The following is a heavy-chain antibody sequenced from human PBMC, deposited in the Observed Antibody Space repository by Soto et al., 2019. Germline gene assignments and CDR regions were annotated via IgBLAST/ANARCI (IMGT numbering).Heavy chain of an antibody. D-gene: IGHD6-19*01. Sequence: PGGSLRLSCAASGFTFSSYDMHWVRQATGKGLEWVSAIGTAGDTYYPGSVKGRFTISRENAKNSLYLQMNSLRAGDTAVYYCARDRKDYSGVAGTGYWYFDLWGRGTLVTVSS. V-gene: IGHV3-13*04. CDR2: IGTAGDT. CDR1: GFTFSSYD. J-gene: IGHJ2*01. CDR3: ARDRKDYSGVAGTGYWYFDL.